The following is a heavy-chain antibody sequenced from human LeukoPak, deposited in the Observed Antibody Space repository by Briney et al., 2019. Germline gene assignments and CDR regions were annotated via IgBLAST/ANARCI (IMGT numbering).Heavy chain of an antibody. J-gene: IGHJ4*02. D-gene: IGHD1-26*01. Sequence: PSETLSLTCTVSGYSISSGYYWGWIRQPPGKGLEWIGSIYHSGSTYYNPSLKSRVTISVDTSKDQFSLKLSSVTAADTAVYYCARIVGPPLHFGYWGQGTLVTVSS. V-gene: IGHV4-38-2*02. CDR1: GYSISSGYY. CDR2: IYHSGST. CDR3: ARIVGPPLHFGY.